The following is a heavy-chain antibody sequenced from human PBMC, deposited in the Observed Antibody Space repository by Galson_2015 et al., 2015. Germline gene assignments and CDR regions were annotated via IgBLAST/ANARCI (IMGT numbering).Heavy chain of an antibody. J-gene: IGHJ3*02. CDR1: GYTFTSYY. CDR3: ARDLPRRGRAFDI. Sequence: SVKVSCKASGYTFTSYYMHWVRQAPGQGLEWMGIINPSGGSTSYAQKFQGRVTMTRDTSTSTVYMELSSLRSEDTAVYYCARDLPRRGRAFDIWGQGTMVTVSS. CDR2: INPSGGST. V-gene: IGHV1-46*01.